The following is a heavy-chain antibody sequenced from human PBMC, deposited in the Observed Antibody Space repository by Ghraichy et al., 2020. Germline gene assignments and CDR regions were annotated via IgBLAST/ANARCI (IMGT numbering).Heavy chain of an antibody. CDR2: ISGSGGST. CDR3: AKGLGYGDYADY. D-gene: IGHD4-17*01. CDR1: GFTFNDYV. V-gene: IGHV3-23*01. Sequence: GGSLRLSCAASGFTFNDYVMTWVRQAPGKGLEWVSAISGSGGSTFYADSVKGRFTVSRDQFKSTLYLQMNSLRAEDTAAYYCAKGLGYGDYADYWGQGTLVTVSS. J-gene: IGHJ4*02.